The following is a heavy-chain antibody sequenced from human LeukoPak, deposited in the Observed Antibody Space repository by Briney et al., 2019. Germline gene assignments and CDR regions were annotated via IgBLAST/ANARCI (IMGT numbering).Heavy chain of an antibody. CDR2: ISYDGSNK. D-gene: IGHD2-2*01. CDR1: GFTFSSYA. J-gene: IGHJ4*02. CDR3: ARDHGVVPAAVDY. V-gene: IGHV3-30*04. Sequence: GGSLRLSCAASGFTFSSYAMHWVRQAPGKGLEWVAVISYDGSNKYYADSVKGRFTISRDNSKNTLYLQMNSLRAEDTAVYYCARDHGVVPAAVDYWRQGSLVTVSS.